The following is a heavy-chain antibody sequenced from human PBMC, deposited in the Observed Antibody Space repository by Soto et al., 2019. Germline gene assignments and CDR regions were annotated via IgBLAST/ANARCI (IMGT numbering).Heavy chain of an antibody. J-gene: IGHJ6*02. CDR1: GYTFTSYG. D-gene: IGHD3-10*01. CDR2: ISAYNGNT. V-gene: IGHV1-18*01. CDR3: ARERVVVLLCFGNYYGMDL. Sequence: GASVKVSCKASGYTFTSYGISWVRQAPGQGLEWMGWISAYNGNTNYAQKLQGRVTMTTDTSTSTAYMELRSLRSDDTAVYYRARERVVVLLCFGNYYGMDLWGQRTTVTVSS.